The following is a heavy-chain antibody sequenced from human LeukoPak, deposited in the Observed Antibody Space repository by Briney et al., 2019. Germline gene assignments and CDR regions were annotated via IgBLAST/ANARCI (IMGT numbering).Heavy chain of an antibody. V-gene: IGHV3-30*04. J-gene: IGHJ6*04. Sequence: GGSLRLSCAASGFTFSSYAMHWVRQAPGKGLEWVAVISYDGSNKYYADSVKGRFTISRDNSKNTLYLQMNSLRAEDTAVYYCARVKYSSSWDVPGYYYGMDVWGKGTTVTVSS. CDR1: GFTFSSYA. D-gene: IGHD6-13*01. CDR3: ARVKYSSSWDVPGYYYGMDV. CDR2: ISYDGSNK.